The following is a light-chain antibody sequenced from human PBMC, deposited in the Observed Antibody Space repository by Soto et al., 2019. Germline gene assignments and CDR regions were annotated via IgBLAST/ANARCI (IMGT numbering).Light chain of an antibody. V-gene: IGLV2-11*01. J-gene: IGLJ1*01. Sequence: QSALTQPRSVSGSPGQSVTISCTGTSSDVGGYNYVSWYQQHSGKAPKFMIYVVSKRPSGVPDRFSGSKSGNTASLTISGLQAEDEADYYCCSYAGSYRYVFGTGTKLTVL. CDR2: VVS. CDR1: SSDVGGYNY. CDR3: CSYAGSYRYV.